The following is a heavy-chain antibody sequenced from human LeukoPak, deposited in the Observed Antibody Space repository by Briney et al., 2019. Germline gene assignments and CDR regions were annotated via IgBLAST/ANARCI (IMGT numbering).Heavy chain of an antibody. J-gene: IGHJ6*03. CDR1: GYTFTNYY. V-gene: IGHV1-46*01. D-gene: IGHD3-3*01. Sequence: ASVKVSCKASGYTFTNYYIHWVRQAPGQGLECMGIINPSGGSTSYAQKFQDRVTITRDTSASTAYMELSSLRSEDMAVYYCARARYETRIWPKSRYDYYHYMDVWGKGTTVTVSS. CDR2: INPSGGST. CDR3: ARARYETRIWPKSRYDYYHYMDV.